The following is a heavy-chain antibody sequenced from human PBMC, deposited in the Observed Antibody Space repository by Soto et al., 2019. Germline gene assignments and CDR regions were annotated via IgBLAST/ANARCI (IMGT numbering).Heavy chain of an antibody. Sequence: EVQLVESGGGLVKPGGSLRLSCAASGFTFSSYSMNWVRQAPGKGLEWVSSISSSSSYIYYADSVKGRFTISRDNAKNSLYLQMNSLRAEDTAVYYCHYLPGGYSGYEPDLAGVFWGQGTLVTVSS. CDR3: HYLPGGYSGYEPDLAGVF. D-gene: IGHD5-12*01. V-gene: IGHV3-21*01. CDR1: GFTFSSYS. J-gene: IGHJ4*02. CDR2: ISSSSSYI.